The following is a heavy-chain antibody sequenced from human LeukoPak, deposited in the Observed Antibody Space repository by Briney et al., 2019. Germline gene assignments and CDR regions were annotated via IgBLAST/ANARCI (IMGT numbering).Heavy chain of an antibody. CDR2: ISAFNGET. Sequence: ASVKVSCKASGYTFSTYPMNWVRQAPGQGLEWMGWISAFNGETHYAQNLQGRVTMTTDTSTSTAYMELRSLRSDDTAVYYCARGPSNTSGRYTYFDYWGQGTLVTVSS. V-gene: IGHV1-18*01. J-gene: IGHJ4*02. CDR3: ARGPSNTSGRYTYFDY. D-gene: IGHD3-16*02. CDR1: GYTFSTYP.